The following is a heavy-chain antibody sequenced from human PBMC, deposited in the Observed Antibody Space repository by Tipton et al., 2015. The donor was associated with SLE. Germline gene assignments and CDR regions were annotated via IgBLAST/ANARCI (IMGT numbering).Heavy chain of an antibody. D-gene: IGHD5-24*01. CDR1: GGSFSGYY. CDR3: ARDWDGDAFDI. J-gene: IGHJ3*02. CDR2: INHSGST. Sequence: AGLVKPSETLSLTYAAYGGSFSGYYWSWVRQPPGKGLEWIGEINHSGSTNYNPSLKSRVTISVDRSKNQFSLKLSSVTAADTAVYYCARDWDGDAFDIWGQGTMVTVSS. V-gene: IGHV4-34*01.